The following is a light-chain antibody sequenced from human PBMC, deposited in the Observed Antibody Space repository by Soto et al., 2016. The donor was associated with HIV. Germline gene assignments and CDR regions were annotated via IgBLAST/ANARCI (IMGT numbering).Light chain of an antibody. V-gene: IGKV1-6*01. CDR1: QGIRSD. CDR3: QQTYNTRMYT. J-gene: IGKJ2*01. CDR2: AAS. Sequence: IQMTQSPSSLSASVGDRVTITCRPSQGIRSDLSWFQQSPGKAPKLLIYAASTLQSGVPSRFSGSGSITYFTLTISSLQPEDFATYYCQQTYNTRMYTFGQGTKLEIK.